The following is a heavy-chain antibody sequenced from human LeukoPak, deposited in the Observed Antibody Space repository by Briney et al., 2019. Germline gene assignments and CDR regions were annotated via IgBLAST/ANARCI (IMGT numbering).Heavy chain of an antibody. Sequence: SVKVSCKASGGTFSSYAISWVRQAPGQGLEWMGGIIPIFGTANYAQKFQGRVTITADESTSTAYMELSSLRSEDTAVYYCARSGGYYGEPSNPWGQGTLVTVSS. V-gene: IGHV1-69*13. CDR2: IIPIFGTA. CDR1: GGTFSSYA. D-gene: IGHD4-17*01. J-gene: IGHJ5*02. CDR3: ARSGGYYGEPSNP.